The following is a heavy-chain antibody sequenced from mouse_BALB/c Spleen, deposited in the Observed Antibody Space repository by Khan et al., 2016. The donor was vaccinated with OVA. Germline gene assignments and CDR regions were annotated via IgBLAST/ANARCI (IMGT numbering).Heavy chain of an antibody. Sequence: DVQLQESGAELVKPGASVKLSCTGSGFNIKDTYMHWVKQRPEQGLEWIGRIDPANGDTKYGPKFQDKATLTADTSSNTAYLQLSSLTSEDTAVYYCATRYGNPFAYWGQGTLVSVS. CDR3: ATRYGNPFAY. CDR2: IDPANGDT. J-gene: IGHJ3*01. CDR1: GFNIKDTY. V-gene: IGHV14-3*02. D-gene: IGHD2-1*01.